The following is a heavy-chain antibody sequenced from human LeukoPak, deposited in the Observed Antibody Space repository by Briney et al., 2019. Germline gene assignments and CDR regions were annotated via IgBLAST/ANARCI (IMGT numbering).Heavy chain of an antibody. CDR3: ARWEAAAGGFDY. CDR2: IYYSGST. D-gene: IGHD6-13*01. J-gene: IGHJ4*02. Sequence: SETLSLTCTVSGGSISSSSYYWGWIRQPPGKGLEWIGSIYYSGSTYYNPSLKSRVTISVDTSKNQFSLKLSSVTAADTAVYYCARWEAAAGGFDYWGQGTLVTVSS. CDR1: GGSISSSSYY. V-gene: IGHV4-39*07.